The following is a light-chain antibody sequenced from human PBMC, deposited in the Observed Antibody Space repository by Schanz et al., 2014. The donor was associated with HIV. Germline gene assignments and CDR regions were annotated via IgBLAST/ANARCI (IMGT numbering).Light chain of an antibody. Sequence: EKVMTQSPATLSVSLGERATLSCRASQNVKTNLAWYQQKPGQAPRLLIYGSSTRATGIPARFSGSGSGTDFTLTISRLEPEDFAVYYCQQYDRSPYTFGGGTKVEIK. CDR3: QQYDRSPYT. CDR2: GSS. V-gene: IGKV3-15*01. J-gene: IGKJ4*01. CDR1: QNVKTN.